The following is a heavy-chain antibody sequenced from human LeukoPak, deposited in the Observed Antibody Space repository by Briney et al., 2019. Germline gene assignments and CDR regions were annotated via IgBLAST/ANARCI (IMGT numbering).Heavy chain of an antibody. CDR1: GFTFSSYS. D-gene: IGHD6-19*01. Sequence: GGSLRLSCAASGFTFSSYSMNWVRQAPGKGLEWVSSISSSSSYIYYADSVKGRFTISRDNAKNSLYLQMNSLRAEDTAVYYCARDRQWLSGNTYFDYWGQGTLVTLSS. V-gene: IGHV3-21*01. CDR2: ISSSSSYI. CDR3: ARDRQWLSGNTYFDY. J-gene: IGHJ4*02.